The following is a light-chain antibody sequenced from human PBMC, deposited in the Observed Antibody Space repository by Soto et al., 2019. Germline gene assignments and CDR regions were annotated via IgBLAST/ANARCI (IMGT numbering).Light chain of an antibody. CDR2: GAS. J-gene: IGKJ4*01. CDR1: QSVSSN. Sequence: EIVMTQSPATLSVSPGERATLSCRASQSVSSNLAWYQQKPGQAPRLLIYGASTRATGIPARFSGSGSGTEFTLTISRLQSEDLAVYYCQKYNNWPPLTVGGGTKVDIK. CDR3: QKYNNWPPLT. V-gene: IGKV3-15*01.